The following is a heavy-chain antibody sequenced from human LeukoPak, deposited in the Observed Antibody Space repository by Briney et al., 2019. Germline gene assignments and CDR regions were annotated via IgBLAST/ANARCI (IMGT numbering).Heavy chain of an antibody. CDR3: ARVKDIVVAPAAIRYNWFDP. CDR2: INHSGST. V-gene: IGHV4-34*01. CDR1: GGSFSGYY. J-gene: IGHJ5*02. D-gene: IGHD2-2*01. Sequence: SETLSLTCAVYGGSFSGYYWSWIRQPPGKGLEWIGEINHSGSTNYNPSLKSRVTISVDTSKNQFSLKLSSVTAADTAVCYCARVKDIVVAPAAIRYNWFDPWGQGTLVTVSS.